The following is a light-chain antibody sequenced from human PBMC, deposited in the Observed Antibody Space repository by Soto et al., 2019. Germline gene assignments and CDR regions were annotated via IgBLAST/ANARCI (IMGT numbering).Light chain of an antibody. CDR1: QSVSSY. CDR3: QQRSNWPQIT. V-gene: IGKV3-11*01. Sequence: EIVLTQSPATLSLSPGERATLSCRASQSVSSYLAWYQQKPCQAPRLLIYDASNRATGIPARFSGSGSGTDFALTISSLVPEDFAVYFCQQRSNWPQITFGQGTRLEIK. J-gene: IGKJ5*01. CDR2: DAS.